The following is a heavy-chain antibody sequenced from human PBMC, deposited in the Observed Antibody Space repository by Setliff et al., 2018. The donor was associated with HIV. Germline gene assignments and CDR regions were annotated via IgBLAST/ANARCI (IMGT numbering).Heavy chain of an antibody. Sequence: SETLSLTCSVSGGAIDGSKEAWGWIRQSPARGLEWIGNIYHSGSTNYNPSLKSRAAISVDTSKSLFSLKLGSVTAADTAVYYCARHAGSRGYYPRPFDYWGQGTLVTVSS. V-gene: IGHV4-39*01. J-gene: IGHJ4*02. CDR2: IYHSGST. CDR3: ARHAGSRGYYPRPFDY. CDR1: GGAIDGSKEA. D-gene: IGHD3-22*01.